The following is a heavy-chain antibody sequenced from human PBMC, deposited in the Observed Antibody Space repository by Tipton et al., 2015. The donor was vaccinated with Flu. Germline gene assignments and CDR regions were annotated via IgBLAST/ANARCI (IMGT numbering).Heavy chain of an antibody. CDR2: IYSSGTT. CDR3: ARVGVPFYYYSAMDV. J-gene: IGHJ6*02. D-gene: IGHD3-16*01. V-gene: IGHV4-59*02. Sequence: TLSLTCTVSGVSVGSYYWTWIRQPPGKGLEYIAYIYSSGTTNYNPSLRSRVTISIDTSKNQFSLNLSPVTAADTAVYYCARVGVPFYYYSAMDVWGQGTTVTVSS. CDR1: GVSVGSYY.